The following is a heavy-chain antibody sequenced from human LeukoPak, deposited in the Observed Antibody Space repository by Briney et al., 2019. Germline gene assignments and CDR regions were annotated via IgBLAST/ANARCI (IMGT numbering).Heavy chain of an antibody. CDR1: GFTFSSYW. D-gene: IGHD6-19*01. V-gene: IGHV3-23*01. J-gene: IGHJ5*02. CDR3: AKSRVAVAAPRNWFDP. Sequence: PGGSLRLSCAASGFTFSSYWMSWVRQAPGKGLEWVSTISGSGLSTYYADSAKGRFTISRDNSNNTLYLQMNSLRVEDTAVYYCAKSRVAVAAPRNWFDPWGQGTLVTVSS. CDR2: ISGSGLST.